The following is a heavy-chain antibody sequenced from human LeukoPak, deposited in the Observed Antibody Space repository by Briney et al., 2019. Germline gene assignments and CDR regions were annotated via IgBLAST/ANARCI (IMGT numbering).Heavy chain of an antibody. Sequence: PGGSLRLSCAASGFTFSDYYMSWIRQAPGKGLEWVSSISSSSSYIYYADSVKGRFTISRDNAKNSLYLQMNSLRAEDTAVYYCARDDYYYYYMDVWGKGTTVTVSS. CDR2: ISSSSSYI. CDR3: ARDDYYYYYMDV. CDR1: GFTFSDYY. V-gene: IGHV3-11*06. J-gene: IGHJ6*03.